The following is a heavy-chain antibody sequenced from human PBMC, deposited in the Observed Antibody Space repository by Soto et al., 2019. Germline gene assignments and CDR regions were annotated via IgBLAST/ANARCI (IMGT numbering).Heavy chain of an antibody. CDR2: IIPIFGTA. V-gene: IGHV1-69*12. Sequence: QVQLVQSGAEVKKPGSSVKVSCKASGGTFSSYAISWVRQAPGQGLEWMGGIIPIFGTANYAQKFQGRVTITADESTSTAYMELRRLRSEDTAVYYCARDPMVRGVIENYYYYGMDVWGQGTTVTVSS. J-gene: IGHJ6*02. CDR3: ARDPMVRGVIENYYYYGMDV. CDR1: GGTFSSYA. D-gene: IGHD3-10*01.